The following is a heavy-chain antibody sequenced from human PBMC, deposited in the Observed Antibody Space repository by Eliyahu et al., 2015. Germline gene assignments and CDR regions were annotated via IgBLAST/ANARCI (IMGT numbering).Heavy chain of an antibody. CDR2: ISAYNGNT. CDR3: ARGVRITMLSYFDY. D-gene: IGHD3-10*02. V-gene: IGHV1-18*01. CDR1: GYTFTXYA. J-gene: IGHJ4*02. Sequence: QVQLVQSGAEVKKPGASVKVSCKASGYTFTXYAISWVRXAPGQGLXWMGWISAYNGNTNYAQKIQGRVTMTTDTSTNTAYMELRSLRSDDTAVYYCARGVRITMLSYFDYWGQGTLVTVSS.